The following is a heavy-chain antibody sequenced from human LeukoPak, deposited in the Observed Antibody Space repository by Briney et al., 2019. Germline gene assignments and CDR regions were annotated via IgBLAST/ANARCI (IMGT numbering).Heavy chain of an antibody. CDR1: GGSFSGYY. D-gene: IGHD3-16*02. Sequence: SETLSLTCAVYGGSFSGYYWSWIRQPPGKGLEWIGEINHSGSTNYNPSLKSRVTISVDTSKNQFSLKLSSVTAADTAVYYCARIGPIECVDYWGQGTLVTVSS. CDR2: INHSGST. J-gene: IGHJ4*02. V-gene: IGHV4-34*01. CDR3: ARIGPIECVDY.